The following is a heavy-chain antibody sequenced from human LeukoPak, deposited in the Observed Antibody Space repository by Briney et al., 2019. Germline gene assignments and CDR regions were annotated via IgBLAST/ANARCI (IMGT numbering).Heavy chain of an antibody. CDR1: GFAFSSYG. CDR3: ARGGPLLVVTANRPLDY. CDR2: IWYDGSNK. V-gene: IGHV3-33*01. D-gene: IGHD2-21*02. Sequence: GGSLRLSCAASGFAFSSYGMHWVRQAPGKGLEWVAVIWYDGSNKYYADSVKGRFTISRDNSKNTLYLQMNSLRAEDTAVYYCARGGPLLVVTANRPLDYWGQGTLVTVSS. J-gene: IGHJ4*02.